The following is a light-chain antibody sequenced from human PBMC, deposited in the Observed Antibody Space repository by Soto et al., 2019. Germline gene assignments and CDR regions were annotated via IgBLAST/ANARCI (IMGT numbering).Light chain of an antibody. V-gene: IGLV2-23*02. CDR2: EVS. J-gene: IGLJ2*01. CDR3: CSYAGSSTYVV. Sequence: QPASVSGSPGQSITISCTGTSSDVGSYNLVSWYQHHPDKAPKLMIYEVSERPSGVSDRFSGSRSGNTASLTISGLQTEDEADYYCCSYAGSSTYVVFGGGTKVTVL. CDR1: SSDVGSYNL.